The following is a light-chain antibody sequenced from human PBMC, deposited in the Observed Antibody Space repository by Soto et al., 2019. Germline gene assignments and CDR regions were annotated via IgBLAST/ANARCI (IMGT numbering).Light chain of an antibody. CDR3: QQYKDYSLWT. CDR1: QSISTW. CDR2: KAS. Sequence: DIEMTQCPSTMSASVGDRVTITCRASQSISTWLAWYQQKPGKAPKLLIYKASSLEGGVPSRFSGSGSGTDFTLTISSLQPDDFATDYCQQYKDYSLWTFGQGTKVEIK. V-gene: IGKV1-5*03. J-gene: IGKJ1*01.